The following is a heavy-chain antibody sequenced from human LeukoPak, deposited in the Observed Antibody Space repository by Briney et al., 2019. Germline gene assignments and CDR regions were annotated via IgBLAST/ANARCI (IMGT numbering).Heavy chain of an antibody. CDR3: AILPSRGGWRPDY. Sequence: SETLSLTCAVYGGSFSGYYWSWIRQPPGKGLEWIGEINHSGSTNYNPSLKSRVTISVDTSKNQFSLKLSSVTAADTAVYYCAILPSRGGWRPDYWGQGTLVTVSS. CDR2: INHSGST. J-gene: IGHJ4*02. V-gene: IGHV4-34*01. CDR1: GGSFSGYY. D-gene: IGHD6-19*01.